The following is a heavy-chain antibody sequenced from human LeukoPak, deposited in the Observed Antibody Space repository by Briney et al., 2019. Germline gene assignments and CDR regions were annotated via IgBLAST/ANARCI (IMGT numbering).Heavy chain of an antibody. J-gene: IGHJ3*02. V-gene: IGHV3-66*01. D-gene: IGHD3-22*01. CDR3: AREKTYYYGSSRGRVAFDI. Sequence: PGDSLTLSCAASGFPVSSNYMRCARHPPGKGLECVSVIYNGGSTCYAYSVKGRFTISRDNAKNTLYLQMNSRSAEDTAVYECAREKTYYYGSSRGRVAFDIWGQGTMVTVS. CDR1: GFPVSSNY. CDR2: IYNGGST.